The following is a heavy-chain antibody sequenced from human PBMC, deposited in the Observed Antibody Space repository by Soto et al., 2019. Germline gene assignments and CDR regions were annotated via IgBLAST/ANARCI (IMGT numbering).Heavy chain of an antibody. CDR2: IWYDGSNK. D-gene: IGHD3-3*01. V-gene: IGHV3-33*01. Sequence: QVQLVESGGGVVQPGRSLRLSCAASGFTFSSYGMHWVRQAPGKGLEWVAVIWYDGSNKYYADSVKGRFTISRDNSKNTLYMQMNSLRAEDTAVYYCARDIKAYDFWSGYYMDWGKGTLVTVSS. J-gene: IGHJ4*02. CDR1: GFTFSSYG. CDR3: ARDIKAYDFWSGYYMD.